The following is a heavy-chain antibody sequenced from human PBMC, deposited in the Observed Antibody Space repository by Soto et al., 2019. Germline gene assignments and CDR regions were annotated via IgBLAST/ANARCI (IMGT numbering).Heavy chain of an antibody. CDR2: ARNKVNSYTT. CDR1: GFIFSDHF. Sequence: LVESGGGLVQPGGSLRLSCAASGFIFSDHFMDWVRQAPGEGLEWVGRARNKVNSYTTAYAASVEGRFIISRDDSKNSVSLQMYSLKTEDTAVYFCARLMGTSFDLWGQGTLVTVSS. V-gene: IGHV3-72*01. CDR3: ARLMGTSFDL. D-gene: IGHD2-8*01. J-gene: IGHJ4*02.